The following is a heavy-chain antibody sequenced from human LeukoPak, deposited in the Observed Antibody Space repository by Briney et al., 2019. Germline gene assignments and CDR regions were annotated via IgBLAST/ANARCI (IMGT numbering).Heavy chain of an antibody. J-gene: IGHJ5*02. V-gene: IGHV4-59*01. CDR3: ARGGYVLLWFGESDNWFDP. Sequence: SETLSLTCTVSGGSISSYYWSWIRQPPGKGLERIGYIYYSGSTNYNPSLKSRVTISVDTSKNQFSPKLSSVTAADTAVYYCARGGYVLLWFGESDNWFDPWGQGTLVTVSS. D-gene: IGHD3-10*01. CDR1: GGSISSYY. CDR2: IYYSGST.